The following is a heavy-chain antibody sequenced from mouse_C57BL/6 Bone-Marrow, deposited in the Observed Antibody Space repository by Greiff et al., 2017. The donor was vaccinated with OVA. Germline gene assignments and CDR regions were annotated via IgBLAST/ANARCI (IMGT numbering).Heavy chain of an antibody. CDR1: GYTFTDYE. D-gene: IGHD2-4*01. J-gene: IGHJ2*01. CDR2: IDPETGGT. CDR3: TRCSDDYDGDY. V-gene: IGHV1-15*01. Sequence: QVQLQQSGAELVRPGASVTLSCKASGYTFTDYEMHWVKQTPVHGLEWIGAIDPETGGTAYNQKFKGKAILTADKSSSTAYMELRSLTSEDSAVYYCTRCSDDYDGDYWGQGTTLTVSS.